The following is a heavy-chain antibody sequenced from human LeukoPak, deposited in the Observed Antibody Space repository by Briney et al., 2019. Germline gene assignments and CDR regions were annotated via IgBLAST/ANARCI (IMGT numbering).Heavy chain of an antibody. CDR2: IYYSGST. Sequence: PSETLSLTCTVSGGSISSGDYYWSWIRQPRGKGLEWIGYIYYSGSTYYNPSLKSRVTISVDTSKNQFSLKLSSVTTADTAVYYCARYYYDSSGYYDWFDPWGQGTLVTVSS. D-gene: IGHD3-22*01. V-gene: IGHV4-30-4*08. CDR3: ARYYYDSSGYYDWFDP. CDR1: GGSISSGDYY. J-gene: IGHJ5*02.